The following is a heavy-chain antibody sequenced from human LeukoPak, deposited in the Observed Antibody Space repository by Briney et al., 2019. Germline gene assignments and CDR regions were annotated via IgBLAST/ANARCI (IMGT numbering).Heavy chain of an antibody. D-gene: IGHD3-9*01. CDR1: GDSISSGTYY. V-gene: IGHV4-31*03. J-gene: IGHJ3*01. CDR2: IHHSGTT. Sequence: SETLSLTCNVSGDSISSGTYYWNWIRQRPGKGLEWIGYIHHSGTTFYNPSLKSRVTISVDTSKNQFSLKLSSVTAADTAVYYCASQSAYYDILTGLNWGQGTMVTVSS. CDR3: ASQSAYYDILTGLN.